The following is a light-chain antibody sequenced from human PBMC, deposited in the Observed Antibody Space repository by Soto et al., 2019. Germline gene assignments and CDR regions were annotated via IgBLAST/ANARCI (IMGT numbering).Light chain of an antibody. CDR1: QSISSW. CDR2: TAS. CDR3: QQTNSFPIT. V-gene: IGKV1-12*01. Sequence: DIQMTQYPSTLSPSVGDIVTTTCRTSQSISSWLAWYQQTKGKAPKLLIYTASNLQSGVPSRFRGRGSGTDFTLPLSRLQTEDFETDYCQQTNSFPITFGQGTRLEIK. J-gene: IGKJ5*01.